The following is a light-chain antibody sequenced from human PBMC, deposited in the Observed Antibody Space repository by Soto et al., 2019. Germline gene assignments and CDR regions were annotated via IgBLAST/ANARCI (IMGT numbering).Light chain of an antibody. J-gene: IGKJ1*01. V-gene: IGKV3-15*01. CDR1: QSVSSN. CDR3: QQYNNWPRT. CDR2: GAS. Sequence: EIVITQSPATLSVSPGERRTLTCRASQSVSSNLHWYQQKPGQAPRLLIYGASTRATGIPARFSGSGSGTEFTLPISRLQPEDFEVYYCQQYNNWPRTFGQGTKVDIK.